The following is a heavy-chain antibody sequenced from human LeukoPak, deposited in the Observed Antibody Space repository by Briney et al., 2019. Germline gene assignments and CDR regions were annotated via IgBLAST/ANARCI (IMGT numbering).Heavy chain of an antibody. D-gene: IGHD6-19*01. Sequence: GASVKVSCKASGGTFSSYAISWVRQAPGQGLEWMGRIIPILGIANYAQKFQGRVTITADKSTSTAYMELSSLRSEDTAVYYCARTRYQIYSSGCPDYWGQGTLVTVSS. CDR1: GGTFSSYA. V-gene: IGHV1-69*04. J-gene: IGHJ4*02. CDR3: ARTRYQIYSSGCPDY. CDR2: IIPILGIA.